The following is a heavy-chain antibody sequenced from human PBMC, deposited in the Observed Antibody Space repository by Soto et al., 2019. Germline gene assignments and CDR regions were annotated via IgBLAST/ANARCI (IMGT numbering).Heavy chain of an antibody. V-gene: IGHV3-48*01. CDR3: ARDIVAGSGWYTYDY. J-gene: IGHJ4*02. CDR1: GFTFSRYS. CDR2: MYEDSDSI. Sequence: EVQLVESGGGLVQPGGSLRLSCAASGFTFSRYSMNWVRQAPGKGLEWVSYMYEDSDSIYYTDSVKGRFTISRDNAKNSLYLQMDSLRVEDTAVYYCARDIVAGSGWYTYDYWGQGTLVTVSS. D-gene: IGHD6-19*01.